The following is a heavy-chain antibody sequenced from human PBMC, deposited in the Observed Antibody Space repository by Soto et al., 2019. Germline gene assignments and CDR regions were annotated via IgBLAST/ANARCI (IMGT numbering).Heavy chain of an antibody. CDR3: AKDNGPPGTTDWYFDF. V-gene: IGHV3-23*01. Sequence: EVQLLESGGGLLQPGGSLRLSYAASGFTFRSYAMNWVRQAPGKGLEWVSGISRNGGSTYYADPVKGRFTISRDNSKNRLYLQMNSLRAEDTALYYCAKDNGPPGTTDWYFDFWGRGTLVSVSS. D-gene: IGHD2-8*01. CDR1: GFTFRSYA. CDR2: ISRNGGST. J-gene: IGHJ2*01.